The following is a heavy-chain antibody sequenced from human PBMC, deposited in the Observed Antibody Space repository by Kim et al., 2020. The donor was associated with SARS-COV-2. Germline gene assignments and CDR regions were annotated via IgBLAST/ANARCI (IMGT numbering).Heavy chain of an antibody. CDR3: ARERTYYYDSSGFDY. V-gene: IGHV3-11*06. J-gene: IGHJ4*02. Sequence: DSVKGRSTNSRDNAKNSLYLQMNSLRAEDTAVYYCARERTYYYDSSGFDYWGQGTLVTVSS. D-gene: IGHD3-22*01.